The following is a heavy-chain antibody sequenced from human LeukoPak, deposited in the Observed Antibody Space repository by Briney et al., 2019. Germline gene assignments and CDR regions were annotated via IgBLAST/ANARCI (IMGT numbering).Heavy chain of an antibody. J-gene: IGHJ6*02. V-gene: IGHV3-64*05. CDR2: ICSYGDST. D-gene: IGHD3-22*01. Sequence: GGSLRLSCSASGFTFSLYAMHWVRQAPGKGLEYVSGICSYGDSTYYADSLKERYTLYRDNYKNTVSVQMRGLIAEDTAVYYCVKVYYYDSSGYYVGGTYFGMDAWGQGTTVTVSS. CDR1: GFTFSLYA. CDR3: VKVYYYDSSGYYVGGTYFGMDA.